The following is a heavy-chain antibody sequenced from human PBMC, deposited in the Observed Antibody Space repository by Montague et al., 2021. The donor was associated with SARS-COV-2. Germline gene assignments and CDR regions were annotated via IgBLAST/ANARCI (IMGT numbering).Heavy chain of an antibody. Sequence: SLRLSCAASGFTFTCHPMSWVRQAPGKGLEWVSGISGSGESTYYADSVKGRFTVSRDNSKNTAHLQMNSLRAEDTAVYYCARDPQYSKNWLHTILENWGQGTLVTVSS. CDR1: GFTFTCHP. CDR2: ISGSGEST. CDR3: ARDPQYSKNWLHTILEN. J-gene: IGHJ4*02. V-gene: IGHV3-23*01. D-gene: IGHD6-6*01.